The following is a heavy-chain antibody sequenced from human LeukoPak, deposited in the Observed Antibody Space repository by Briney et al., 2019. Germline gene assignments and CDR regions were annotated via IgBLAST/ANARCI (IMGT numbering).Heavy chain of an antibody. J-gene: IGHJ4*02. CDR3: VREMPNCGGGCLAY. V-gene: IGHV3-74*01. CDR2: TIADGSTT. D-gene: IGHD2-21*02. CDR1: GFTFSNSW. Sequence: GGSLRLSRAASGFTFSNSWMHWVRQTPGKGLLWVSRTIADGSTTDYADSVRGRFSVSRDNANNILYLQMDSLRAEDTAVYYCVREMPNCGGGCLAYWGQGTLVTVSS.